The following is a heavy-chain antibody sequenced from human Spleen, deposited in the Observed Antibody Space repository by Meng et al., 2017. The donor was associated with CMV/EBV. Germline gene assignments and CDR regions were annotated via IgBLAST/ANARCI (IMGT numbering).Heavy chain of an antibody. D-gene: IGHD3-10*01. Sequence: GESLKISCAASRLTFDDYTMHWVRQAPGKGLEWVSLISWDGGGSYYADSVKGRFTISRDNSKNSLYLQMNNLRTEDTALYYCAKDIGSGSTYGMDVWGQGTTVTVSS. V-gene: IGHV3-43*01. CDR2: ISWDGGGS. CDR3: AKDIGSGSTYGMDV. J-gene: IGHJ6*02. CDR1: RLTFDDYT.